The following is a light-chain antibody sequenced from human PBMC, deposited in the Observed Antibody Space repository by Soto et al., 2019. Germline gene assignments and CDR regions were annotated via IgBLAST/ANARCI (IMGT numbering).Light chain of an antibody. Sequence: QSALIQPASVSGSPGQSITISCTGTSSDFGGYKSVSWYQQYPGRAPKLMIYEVSSRPSGVSNRFSGSKSGNTASLTISGLQAEDEADYYCSSYTSSSTLVVFGGGTQLTVL. CDR3: SSYTSSSTLVV. V-gene: IGLV2-14*01. J-gene: IGLJ3*02. CDR2: EVS. CDR1: SSDFGGYKS.